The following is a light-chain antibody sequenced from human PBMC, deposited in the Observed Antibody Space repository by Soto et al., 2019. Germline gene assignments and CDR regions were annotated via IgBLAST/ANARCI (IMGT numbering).Light chain of an antibody. CDR3: QQYSNRYT. CDR2: GAS. Sequence: EIVMTQSPATLSVSPGERATVSCRASQSVSSSLAWYQHKPGQAPRLLIYGASIRATGIPGRFSGSGSGTEFTITISSLQSEDFAAYYCQQYSNRYTFGQGTKLEIK. J-gene: IGKJ2*01. CDR1: QSVSSS. V-gene: IGKV3D-15*01.